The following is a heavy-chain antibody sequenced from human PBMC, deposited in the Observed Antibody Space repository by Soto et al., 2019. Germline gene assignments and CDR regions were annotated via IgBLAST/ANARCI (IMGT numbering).Heavy chain of an antibody. D-gene: IGHD6-19*01. J-gene: IGHJ6*02. CDR1: GFTFSSYG. V-gene: IGHV3-30*18. CDR2: ILYDGSKK. Sequence: GGSLRLSCAASGFTFSSYGMHWVRQSPGKGLEWVAVILYDGSKKYYADSVKGRFTISRDNSKNTLYLQMSSLRAEDTALYYCVKDGSSGWPYFDDMDVWGQGTTVTVSS. CDR3: VKDGSSGWPYFDDMDV.